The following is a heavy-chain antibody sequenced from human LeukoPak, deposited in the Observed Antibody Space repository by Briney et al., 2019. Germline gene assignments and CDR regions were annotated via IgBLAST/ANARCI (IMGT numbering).Heavy chain of an antibody. D-gene: IGHD3-3*01. CDR2: IYTSGST. Sequence: PSETLSLTCTVSGGSISSYYWSWIRQPAGKGLEWIGRIYTSGSTNYNPSLKSRVTMSVDTSKNQFSLKLSSVTAADTAVYYCAREGYDFWSGYYNPGWFDPWGQGTLVTVSS. V-gene: IGHV4-4*07. CDR1: GGSISSYY. J-gene: IGHJ5*02. CDR3: AREGYDFWSGYYNPGWFDP.